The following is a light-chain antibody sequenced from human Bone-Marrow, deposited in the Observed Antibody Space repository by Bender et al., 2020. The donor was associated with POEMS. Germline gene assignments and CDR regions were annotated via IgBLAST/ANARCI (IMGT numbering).Light chain of an antibody. V-gene: IGLV2-23*01. CDR2: EGS. CDR3: CSYAGSNTYV. J-gene: IGLJ1*01. CDR1: SSDVGTYNL. Sequence: QSALTQPASVSGSPGQSITISCTGTSSDVGTYNLVSWCQQHPGTAPKLIIYEGSKRPLGVSDRFSGSKSGNTASLTISGLQAADEADYYCCSYAGSNTYVFGTGTEVTVL.